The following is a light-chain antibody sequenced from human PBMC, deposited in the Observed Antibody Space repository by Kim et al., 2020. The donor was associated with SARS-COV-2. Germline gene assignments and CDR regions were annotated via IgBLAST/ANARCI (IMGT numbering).Light chain of an antibody. V-gene: IGKV1-5*03. CDR2: KAS. CDR3: QQYTRYSLLT. Sequence: DIQMTQSPSTLSAFVGDRVTITCRASQSISSWLAWYQQKPGKAPQLLIYKASILESGVPSRFSGSGSGTEFTLTISSLQPDDFATYYCQQYTRYSLLTFGGGTKVDIK. J-gene: IGKJ4*01. CDR1: QSISSW.